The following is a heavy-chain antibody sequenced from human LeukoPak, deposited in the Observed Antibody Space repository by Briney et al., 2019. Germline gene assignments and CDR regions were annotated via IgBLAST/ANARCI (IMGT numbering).Heavy chain of an antibody. Sequence: GGSLILSCAVSGFTFSSYSMNWVRQAPGKGLEWVSYISSSSDTIYYADSVKGRFTISRDNAQNSLYLQMSSLGAEDTAVYYCARAGSGYYYYYMDVWGKGTTVTVSS. CDR3: ARAGSGYYYYYMDV. CDR2: ISSSSDTI. D-gene: IGHD3-10*01. V-gene: IGHV3-48*01. J-gene: IGHJ6*03. CDR1: GFTFSSYS.